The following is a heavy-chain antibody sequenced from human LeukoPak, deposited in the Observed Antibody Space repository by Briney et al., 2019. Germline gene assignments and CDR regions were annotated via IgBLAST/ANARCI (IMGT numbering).Heavy chain of an antibody. Sequence: SETLSLTCTVSGGSISSYYWSWIRQPAGKGLEWIGRIYTSGSTNYNPSLKSRVTMSVDTSKNQFSLKLSSVTAADTAVYYCARDGQLLWFGELLRPAVEAFDIWGQGTMVTVSS. CDR3: ARDGQLLWFGELLRPAVEAFDI. V-gene: IGHV4-4*07. CDR2: IYTSGST. D-gene: IGHD3-10*01. J-gene: IGHJ3*02. CDR1: GGSISSYY.